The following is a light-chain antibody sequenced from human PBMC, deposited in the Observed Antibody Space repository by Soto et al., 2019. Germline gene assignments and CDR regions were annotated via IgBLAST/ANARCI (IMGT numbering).Light chain of an antibody. Sequence: QSVLTQPASVSGSPGQSITISCTGTSGGVGAYNYVSWYQQLPGKAPKLIIYDVTHRPSGVSDRFSGSKSGNTASLTISGLRAEDEADYYCNSYTGRSARCAFGTGTKVTVL. CDR2: DVT. V-gene: IGLV2-14*01. CDR3: NSYTGRSARCA. J-gene: IGLJ1*01. CDR1: SGGVGAYNY.